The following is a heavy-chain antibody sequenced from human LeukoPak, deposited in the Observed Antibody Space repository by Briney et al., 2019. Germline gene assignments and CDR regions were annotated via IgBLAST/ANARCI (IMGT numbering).Heavy chain of an antibody. V-gene: IGHV3-48*04. Sequence: GGSLRLSCAASGFTFSTYSMNWVRQAPGKGLEWVSYIGSSSTTIYYADSVKGRFTISRDNAKNSLYLQMNSLRAEDTAVYYCAKEGFRSYYFDYWGQGTLVTVSS. CDR2: IGSSSTTI. J-gene: IGHJ4*02. D-gene: IGHD1-26*01. CDR3: AKEGFRSYYFDY. CDR1: GFTFSTYS.